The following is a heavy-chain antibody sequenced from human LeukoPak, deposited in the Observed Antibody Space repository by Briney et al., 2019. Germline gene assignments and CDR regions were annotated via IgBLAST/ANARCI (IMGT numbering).Heavy chain of an antibody. V-gene: IGHV3-66*02. J-gene: IGHJ5*02. D-gene: IGHD6-6*01. CDR1: GFTVSSDY. Sequence: GGSLRLSCAASGFTVSSDYMSWVRQAPGKGLEWVSVIYSGGSTYYADSVKGRFTISRDNSKNTLSLQMNSLRPEDTAMYYCARVPETRARGNWFDPWGQGTLVTVSS. CDR3: ARVPETRARGNWFDP. CDR2: IYSGGST.